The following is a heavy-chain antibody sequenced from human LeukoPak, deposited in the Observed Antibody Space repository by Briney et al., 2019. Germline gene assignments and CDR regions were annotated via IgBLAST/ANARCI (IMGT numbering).Heavy chain of an antibody. D-gene: IGHD2-15*01. V-gene: IGHV4-34*01. J-gene: IGHJ4*02. CDR3: ARQAYSNGPYFDY. CDR1: GGSFSGYY. Sequence: SETLSLTCAVYGGSFSGYYWSWIRQPPGKGLEWIGEINHSGSTNYNPSLKSRVTISVDTSKNQFSLKLSSVTAADTAVYYCARQAYSNGPYFDYWGQGTLVTVSS. CDR2: INHSGST.